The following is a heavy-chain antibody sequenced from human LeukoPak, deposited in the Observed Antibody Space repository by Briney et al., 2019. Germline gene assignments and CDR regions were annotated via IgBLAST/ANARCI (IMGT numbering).Heavy chain of an antibody. CDR2: ISGSGGST. D-gene: IGHD3-22*01. CDR1: GFTFSSYA. CDR3: AKGSYYDSSGSFYFDC. J-gene: IGHJ4*02. V-gene: IGHV3-23*01. Sequence: GGSLRLSCAASGFTFSSYAMSWVRQAPGKGLEWVSAISGSGGSTYYADSVKGRFTISRDNSKNTLYLQMNSLRAEDTAAYYCAKGSYYDSSGSFYFDCWGQGTLVTVSS.